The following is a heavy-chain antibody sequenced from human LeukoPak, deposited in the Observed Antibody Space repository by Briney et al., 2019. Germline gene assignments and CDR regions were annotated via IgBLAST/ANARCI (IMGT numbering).Heavy chain of an antibody. CDR2: IVGSGGGT. CDR3: AKGAHTMILVVVES. D-gene: IGHD3-22*01. CDR1: GLNFNIYA. V-gene: IGHV3-23*01. J-gene: IGHJ4*02. Sequence: PGGSLRLSCAASGLNFNIYAMNWVRQAPGKGLEWVTGIVGSGGGTYYADSVKGRFTISRDNSKNTLYLQMNSLRAEDTAVYYCAKGAHTMILVVVESWGQGTLVTVSS.